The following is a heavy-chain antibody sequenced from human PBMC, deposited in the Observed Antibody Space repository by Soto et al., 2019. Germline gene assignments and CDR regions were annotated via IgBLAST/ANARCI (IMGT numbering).Heavy chain of an antibody. Sequence: EVQLVESGGGLVKPGGSLRLSCAASGFTLTTYTMNWVRQAPGMGLEWVSSINGRGNYKYYTGSVEGRFTISRDNAQNSLYLQMNSLRAEDTAVYYCAREDGVVGATSAFDYWGQGTLVTVSS. CDR2: INGRGNYK. J-gene: IGHJ4*02. CDR1: GFTLTTYT. V-gene: IGHV3-21*01. CDR3: AREDGVVGATSAFDY. D-gene: IGHD1-26*01.